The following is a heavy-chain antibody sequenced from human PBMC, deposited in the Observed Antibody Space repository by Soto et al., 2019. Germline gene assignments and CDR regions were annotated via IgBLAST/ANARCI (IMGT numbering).Heavy chain of an antibody. J-gene: IGHJ4*02. D-gene: IGHD3-9*01. CDR1: GASISSGNYY. CDR3: ARANFDWLFLADY. V-gene: IGHV4-31*03. CDR2: IYHSGIT. Sequence: PSETLSLTCTVSGASISSGNYYWSWIRQHPGKGLEWIGYIYHSGITSYNPSLESRVTISVDTSNNHFSLKLSSVTAADTAVYYCARANFDWLFLADYWGQGTLVTVSS.